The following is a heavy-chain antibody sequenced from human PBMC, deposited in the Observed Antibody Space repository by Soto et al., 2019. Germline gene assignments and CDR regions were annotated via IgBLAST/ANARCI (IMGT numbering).Heavy chain of an antibody. CDR3: VKAQERSAQYFAVVITAFDF. CDR1: GFSFSNYG. CDR2: ISHDGNNH. D-gene: IGHD3-22*01. Sequence: QVHLVESGGGVVQPGRSLRLSCEGSGFSFSNYGIHWVRQAPGKGLEWVAVISHDGNNHHLADSVRGRFTISRDNSKNTVFLHMTSLRREDSAVYHCVKAQERSAQYFAVVITAFDFWGQGTMVTVSS. V-gene: IGHV3-30*18. J-gene: IGHJ3*01.